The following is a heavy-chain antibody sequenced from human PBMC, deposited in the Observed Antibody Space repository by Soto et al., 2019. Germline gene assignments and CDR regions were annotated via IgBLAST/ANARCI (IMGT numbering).Heavy chain of an antibody. V-gene: IGHV4-31*03. Sequence: PSETLSLTCTVSGGSISSGGYYWSWIRQHPGKGLEWIGYIYYSGSTYYNPSLKSRVTISVDTSKNQFSLKVSSVTAADTAVYYCARDSQIWFGPWGQGTLVTVSA. CDR3: ARDSQIWFGP. CDR2: IYYSGST. J-gene: IGHJ5*02. CDR1: GGSISSGGYY.